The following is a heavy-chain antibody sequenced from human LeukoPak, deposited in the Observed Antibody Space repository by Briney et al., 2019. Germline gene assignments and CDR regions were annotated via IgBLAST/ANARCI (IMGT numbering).Heavy chain of an antibody. V-gene: IGHV1-3*01. CDR1: GYTFTSYA. CDR3: ARDGDYDAFDI. CDR2: INAGNGNT. J-gene: IGHJ3*02. D-gene: IGHD4-17*01. Sequence: PEASVKVSCKASGYTFTSYAMHWVRQAPGQRLEWMGWINAGNGNTKYSQKFQGRVTITRDTSASTAYMELSSLRSEDTAVYYCARDGDYDAFDIWGQGTMVTVSS.